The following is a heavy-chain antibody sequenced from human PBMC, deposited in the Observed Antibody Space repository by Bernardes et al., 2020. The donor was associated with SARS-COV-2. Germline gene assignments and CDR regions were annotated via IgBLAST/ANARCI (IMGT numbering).Heavy chain of an antibody. CDR3: ARAPRSSWYSGHYYYGMDA. CDR1: GFTVSRSV. V-gene: IGHV3-23*01. CDR2: IRVSDGKT. J-gene: IGHJ6*02. D-gene: IGHD6-13*01. Sequence: GYLSRSGVASGFTVSRSVMSWVRQAPGKGLEWVSSIRVSDGKTFYTDSVRGRFTISRDKSSNTAYLQMNSLRAGDTAVYYCARAPRSSWYSGHYYYGMDAWGQGTTVTVSS.